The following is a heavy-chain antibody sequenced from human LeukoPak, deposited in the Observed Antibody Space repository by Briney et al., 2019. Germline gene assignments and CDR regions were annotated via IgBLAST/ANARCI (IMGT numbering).Heavy chain of an antibody. D-gene: IGHD2-21*02. CDR3: ARNQRGGDNDY. Sequence: GGSLRLSCAASGFTFSDYAMHWVRQAPGKGLEWVAVISYDASNKYYTDSVKGRFTISRDNSKNTLYLQMNSLRAEDTAVYYCARNQRGGDNDYWGQGTLVTVSS. J-gene: IGHJ4*02. CDR1: GFTFSDYA. CDR2: ISYDASNK. V-gene: IGHV3-30*04.